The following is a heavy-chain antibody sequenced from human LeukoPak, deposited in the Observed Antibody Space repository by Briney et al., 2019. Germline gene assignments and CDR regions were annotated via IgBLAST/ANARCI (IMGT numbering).Heavy chain of an antibody. CDR2: ISSSGITI. CDR3: ASHSSGWYGHSMDV. V-gene: IGHV3-11*01. CDR1: GFTFSDYY. J-gene: IGHJ6*02. D-gene: IGHD6-19*01. Sequence: GGSLTLSCAASGFTFSDYYMSWIRQAPGKGLERVSYISSSGITIYYADSVKGRFTISRDNAKNSLYLQMSSLRAEDTAVYYCASHSSGWYGHSMDVWGQGTTVTVSS.